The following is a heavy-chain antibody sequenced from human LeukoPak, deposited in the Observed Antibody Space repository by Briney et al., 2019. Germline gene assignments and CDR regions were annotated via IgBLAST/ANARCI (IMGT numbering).Heavy chain of an antibody. J-gene: IGHJ6*03. CDR1: GFTLSSYA. CDR3: AKLGGQELHNYYVAV. V-gene: IGHV3-23*01. CDR2: IIDSGEST. Sequence: PGGSLRLSCAASGFTLSSYAMSWVRQAPGKGLEWVSGIIDSGESTYYANFAKGRFTISRDNSNNTLYLQMNSLRAEDTAVYYCAKLGGQELHNYYVAVCGKGTTVAVSS. D-gene: IGHD3-16*01.